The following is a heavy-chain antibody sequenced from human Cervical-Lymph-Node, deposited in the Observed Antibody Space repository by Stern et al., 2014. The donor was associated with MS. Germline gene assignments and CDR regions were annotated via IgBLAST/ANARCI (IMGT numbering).Heavy chain of an antibody. J-gene: IGHJ4*02. CDR2: ISDSDITI. Sequence: EVQLVESGGDLVQPGWSLRLSCAASGFAVSSSSMNWVRQAPGKGLEWVSYISDSDITIHYADSVKDRFIISRDNGKNSLYLQMRSLRDEDPSVYYCATRGNIYGWVYWGQGTLVTVSS. CDR1: GFAVSSSS. CDR3: ATRGNIYGWVY. D-gene: IGHD5-18*01. V-gene: IGHV3-48*02.